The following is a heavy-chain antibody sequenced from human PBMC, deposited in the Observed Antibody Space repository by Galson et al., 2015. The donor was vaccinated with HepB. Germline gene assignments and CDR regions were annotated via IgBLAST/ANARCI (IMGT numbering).Heavy chain of an antibody. D-gene: IGHD1-7*01. CDR3: VGRLGTIDGTLGY. V-gene: IGHV3-48*02. Sequence: LRLCCAASGVTFGAHSMNWVRQAAGTGVEWGSYIDSGSSAIYYADAVKGRFIISRDNAKNSLYLQMNSLRDEDTAVYYCVGRLGTIDGTLGYCRQGTLVTVSS. J-gene: IGHJ4*02. CDR1: GVTFGAHS. CDR2: IDSGSSAI.